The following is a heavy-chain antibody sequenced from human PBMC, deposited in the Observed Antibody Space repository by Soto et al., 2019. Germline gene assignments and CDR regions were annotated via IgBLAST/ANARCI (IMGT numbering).Heavy chain of an antibody. CDR1: GFTFSYYP. D-gene: IGHD5-12*01. CDR2: ISFDGSNK. CDR3: ARVPADLVAILYIYPQDGRELMSDMDV. J-gene: IGHJ6*02. Sequence: QMQLVQSGGGVVQPGRSLRLSCAASGFTFSYYPMHWVRQAPGKGLEWVAVISFDGSNKYYADSVKGRFTISRDNSKNTLYLQMNDLRSEDTAVYYCARVPADLVAILYIYPQDGRELMSDMDVWGQGTTVTVSS. V-gene: IGHV3-30-3*01.